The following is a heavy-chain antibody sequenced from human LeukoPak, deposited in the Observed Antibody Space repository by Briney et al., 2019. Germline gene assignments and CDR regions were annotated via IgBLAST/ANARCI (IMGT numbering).Heavy chain of an antibody. CDR1: GYTFTSYD. V-gene: IGHV1-8*01. Sequence: GASVKVSCKASGYTFTSYDISWVRQATGQGLEWMGWMNPNSGNTGYAQKFQGRVTMTRNTSISTAYMELSSLRSEDTAVYYCARGERSSWTSESQYFQHWGQGTLVTVSS. CDR2: MNPNSGNT. J-gene: IGHJ1*01. D-gene: IGHD6-13*01. CDR3: ARGERSSWTSESQYFQH.